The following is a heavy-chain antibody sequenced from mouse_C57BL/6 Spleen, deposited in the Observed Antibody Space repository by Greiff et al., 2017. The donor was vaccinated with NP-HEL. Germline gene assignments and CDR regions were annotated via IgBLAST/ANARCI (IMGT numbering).Heavy chain of an antibody. J-gene: IGHJ3*01. Sequence: EVMLVESGGGLVKPGGSLKLSCAASGFTFSDYGMHWVRQAPEKGPEWVAYISSGSSTIYYADTVKGRFTISRDNAKNTLFLQMTSLRSEDTAMYYCAKGKDSSGSTWFAYWGQGTLVTVSA. D-gene: IGHD3-2*02. CDR3: AKGKDSSGSTWFAY. CDR1: GFTFSDYG. CDR2: ISSGSSTI. V-gene: IGHV5-17*01.